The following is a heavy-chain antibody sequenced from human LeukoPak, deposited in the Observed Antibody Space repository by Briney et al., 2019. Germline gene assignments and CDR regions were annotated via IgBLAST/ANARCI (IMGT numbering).Heavy chain of an antibody. CDR2: ISAYNGNT. V-gene: IGHV1-18*01. D-gene: IGHD3-10*01. CDR3: ARNRGEKIGEWYYYYGMDV. J-gene: IGHJ6*02. CDR1: GYTFTSYG. Sequence: ASVKVSCKASGYTFTSYGISWVRQAPGQGPEWMGWISAYNGNTNYAQKLQGRVTMTTDTSTSTAYMELRSLRSDDTAVYYCARNRGEKIGEWYYYYGMDVWGQGTTVTVSS.